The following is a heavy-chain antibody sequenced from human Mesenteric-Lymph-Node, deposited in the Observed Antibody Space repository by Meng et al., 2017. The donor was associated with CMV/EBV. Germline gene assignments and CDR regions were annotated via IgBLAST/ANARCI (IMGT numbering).Heavy chain of an antibody. J-gene: IGHJ4*02. CDR2: INHIGST. CDR1: VGSFNGYS. Sequence: VARLTDPTCSSSYSCCVLVGSFNGYSGNWLRQPPENGLEGIGEINHIGSTTYNPSFTSQIIISVDTSPNQISLNMSSVTTAYTAVYYCARGSSYDILTGYFDYWGQGALVTVSS. V-gene: IGHV4-34*01. D-gene: IGHD3-9*01. CDR3: ARGSSYDILTGYFDY.